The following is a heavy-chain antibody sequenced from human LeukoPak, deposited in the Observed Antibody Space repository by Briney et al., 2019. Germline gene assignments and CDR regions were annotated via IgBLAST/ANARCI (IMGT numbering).Heavy chain of an antibody. J-gene: IGHJ5*02. CDR1: GGSISSSSYY. Sequence: SETLSLTCTVSGGSISSSSYYWGWIRQPPGKGLEWIGSIYYSGSTYYNPSLKSRVTISVDTSKNQFSLKLSSVTVADTAVYYCARVPNGDWFWFDPWGQGTLVTVSS. D-gene: IGHD3-9*01. CDR3: ARVPNGDWFWFDP. CDR2: IYYSGST. V-gene: IGHV4-39*07.